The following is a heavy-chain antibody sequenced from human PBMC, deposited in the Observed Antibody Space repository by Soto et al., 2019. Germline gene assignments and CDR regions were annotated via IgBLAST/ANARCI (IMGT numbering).Heavy chain of an antibody. D-gene: IGHD6-13*01. CDR1: GGSISSGDYY. Sequence: SETLSLTCTVSGGSISSGDYYWSWIRQPPGKGLEWIGYIYYSGSTYYNPSLKSRVTISVDTSKNQFSLKLSSVTAADTAVYYCARDSSSWEYYYYGMDVWGQGTTVTVSS. V-gene: IGHV4-30-4*01. J-gene: IGHJ6*02. CDR3: ARDSSSWEYYYYGMDV. CDR2: IYYSGST.